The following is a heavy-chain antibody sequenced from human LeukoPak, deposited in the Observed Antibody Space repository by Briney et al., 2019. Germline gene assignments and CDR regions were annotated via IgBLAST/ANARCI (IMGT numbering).Heavy chain of an antibody. J-gene: IGHJ4*02. Sequence: SETLSLTCAVYGGSFSGYYWSWIRQPPGKGLEWIGEINHSGSTNYNPSLKSRVTISVDTSKNQFSLKLSSVTAADTAVYYCARGAKVLFDYWGQGTLVTVSS. CDR1: GGSFSGYY. CDR2: INHSGST. CDR3: ARGAKVLFDY. D-gene: IGHD4/OR15-4a*01. V-gene: IGHV4-34*01.